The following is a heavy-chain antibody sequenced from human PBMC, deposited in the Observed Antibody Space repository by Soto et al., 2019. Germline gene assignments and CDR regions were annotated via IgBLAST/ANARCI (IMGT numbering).Heavy chain of an antibody. CDR2: IYPDDSDT. D-gene: IGHD3-22*01. V-gene: IGHV5-51*01. CDR3: ARRNYYDTSNWFDP. Sequence: GESLKISCNGSGYSFTNYWICWVRQKPGKGLEWMGIIYPDDSDTRYSPSFQGQVTISADKSISTAYLRWSSLKASDTAIYYCARRNYYDTSNWFDPWGQGTLVTVSS. CDR1: GYSFTNYW. J-gene: IGHJ5*02.